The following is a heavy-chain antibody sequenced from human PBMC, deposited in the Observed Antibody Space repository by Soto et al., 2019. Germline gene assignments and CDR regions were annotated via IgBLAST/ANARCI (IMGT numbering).Heavy chain of an antibody. D-gene: IGHD6-13*01. CDR1: GGTFRSYA. V-gene: IGHV1-69*06. J-gene: IGHJ6*02. CDR3: ARGTYSSSWYDYYYGMDV. CDR2: SIPIFGTA. Sequence: QVQLVQSWAEVTKPGASVKVSCKASGGTFRSYAISWGRQAPGQGLEWMGGSIPIFGTANYAQKFQGRVTITADKSTSTAYMELSSLRSEDTAVYYCARGTYSSSWYDYYYGMDVWGQGTTVTVSS.